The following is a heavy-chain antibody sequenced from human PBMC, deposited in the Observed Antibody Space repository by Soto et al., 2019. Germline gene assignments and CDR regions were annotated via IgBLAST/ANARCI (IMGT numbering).Heavy chain of an antibody. V-gene: IGHV3-74*01. J-gene: IGHJ4*02. CDR3: VRGKVAAGFDY. Sequence: EVQLVESGGGLVQPGGSLRLSCAASEFTFTHYWMHWVRQAPGKGLVWVSRISSDGTTTNYADSVKGRFTISRDNAKNTLYVQMTSLRVEDRAIYYCVRGKVAAGFDYWGQGALVTVSS. D-gene: IGHD6-13*01. CDR1: EFTFTHYW. CDR2: ISSDGTTT.